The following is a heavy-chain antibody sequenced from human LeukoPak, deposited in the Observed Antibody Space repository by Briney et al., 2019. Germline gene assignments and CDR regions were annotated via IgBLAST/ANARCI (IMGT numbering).Heavy chain of an antibody. CDR3: AYRTSTYYDFWSGYLPRYMDV. CDR2: INHSGST. Sequence: SETLSLTCAVYGGSFSGYYWSWIRQPPGKGLEWIGEINHSGSTNYNPSLKSRVTISVDTSKNQFSLQLRSVTAADTAVYYCAYRTSTYYDFWSGYLPRYMDVWGKGTTVTVSS. D-gene: IGHD3-3*01. V-gene: IGHV4-34*01. J-gene: IGHJ6*03. CDR1: GGSFSGYY.